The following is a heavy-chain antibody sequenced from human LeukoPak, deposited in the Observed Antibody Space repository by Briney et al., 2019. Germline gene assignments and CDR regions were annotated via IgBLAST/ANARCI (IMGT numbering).Heavy chain of an antibody. Sequence: GESLKISCKGSGYSFTSYWIGWVRQMPGKGLEWMGIIYPGDSDTRYSPSFQGQVTISADKSISTAYLQWSSLKPSDTAMYYCARQYCSGGSCYPNAFDIWGQGTMVTVSS. CDR2: IYPGDSDT. CDR3: ARQYCSGGSCYPNAFDI. CDR1: GYSFTSYW. D-gene: IGHD2-15*01. J-gene: IGHJ3*02. V-gene: IGHV5-51*01.